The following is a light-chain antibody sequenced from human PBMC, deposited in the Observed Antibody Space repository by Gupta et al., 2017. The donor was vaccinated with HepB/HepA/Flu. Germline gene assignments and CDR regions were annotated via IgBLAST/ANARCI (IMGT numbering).Light chain of an antibody. CDR2: SNN. Sequence: QSVLTQPPSASRTPGQRVTISCSGSSSNIVSNTVNWYQQLPGTAPKLLIYSNNQRPSGVPDRFSGSKSGTSASLAISGLQSEDEADYYCAAWDDSLNGGVFGGGTKLTVL. CDR1: SSNIVSNT. CDR3: AAWDDSLNGGV. J-gene: IGLJ2*01. V-gene: IGLV1-44*01.